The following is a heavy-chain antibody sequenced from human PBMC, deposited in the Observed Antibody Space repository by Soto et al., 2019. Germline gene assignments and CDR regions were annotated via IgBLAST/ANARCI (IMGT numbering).Heavy chain of an antibody. J-gene: IGHJ3*02. Sequence: ASVKVSCKASGYTFTGYYMHWVRQAPGQGLEWMGWINPNSGGTNYAQKFQGWVTMTRDTSISTAYMELSRLRSDDTAVYYCAREGKDIVVVPAAMDLDAFDIWGQGTMVTVSS. V-gene: IGHV1-2*04. CDR1: GYTFTGYY. D-gene: IGHD2-2*01. CDR2: INPNSGGT. CDR3: AREGKDIVVVPAAMDLDAFDI.